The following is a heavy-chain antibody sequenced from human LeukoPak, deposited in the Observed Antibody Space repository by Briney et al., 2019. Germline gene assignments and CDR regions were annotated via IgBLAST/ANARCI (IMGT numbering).Heavy chain of an antibody. CDR1: GGTFSSYA. CDR2: IIPIFGTA. CDR3: AREPSITMTVETYFDY. V-gene: IGHV1-69*06. D-gene: IGHD3-22*01. J-gene: IGHJ4*02. Sequence: ASVKVSCKASGGTFSSYAISWVRQAPGQGLEWMGRIIPIFGTANYAQKFQGRVTITADKSTSTAYMELSSLRSEDTAVYYCAREPSITMTVETYFDYWGQGTLVTVSS.